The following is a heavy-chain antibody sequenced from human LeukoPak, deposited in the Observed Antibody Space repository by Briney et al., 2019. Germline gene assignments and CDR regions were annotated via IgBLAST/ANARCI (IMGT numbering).Heavy chain of an antibody. J-gene: IGHJ4*02. CDR1: GFTFSSYG. CDR3: ARDESGYFDY. D-gene: IGHD3-10*01. Sequence: GGSLRLSCAASGFTFSSYGMPWVRQAPGKGLEWVAVIWYDGSNKYYADSVRGRFTISRDNSKNTLYLQMNSLRAEDTAVYYCARDESGYFDYWGQGTLVTVSS. CDR2: IWYDGSNK. V-gene: IGHV3-33*01.